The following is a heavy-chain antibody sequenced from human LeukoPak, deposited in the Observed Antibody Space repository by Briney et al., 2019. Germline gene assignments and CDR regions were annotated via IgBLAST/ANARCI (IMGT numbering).Heavy chain of an antibody. CDR1: GDSISSYY. V-gene: IGHV4-4*07. J-gene: IGHJ6*03. CDR3: ARGRFGELIVRQVLYYYYYMDV. Sequence: AETRSLTCTVSGDSISSYYWSWIRQPARKGLEWGGHIVTSMTTNYNPSLKSRVTMSLDTSKNHFSLKLSSVTAADTAVYYCARGRFGELIVRQVLYYYYYMDVWGKGTTVTVSS. D-gene: IGHD3-10*01. CDR2: IVTSMTT.